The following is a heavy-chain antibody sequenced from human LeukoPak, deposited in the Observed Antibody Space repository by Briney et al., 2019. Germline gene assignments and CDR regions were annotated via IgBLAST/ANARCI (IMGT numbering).Heavy chain of an antibody. CDR3: GRVKQWRLGGPGWGNNSGRDF. D-gene: IGHD6-19*01. J-gene: IGHJ6*04. V-gene: IGHV4-59*01. CDR2: IYYSGST. CDR1: GGSISSYY. Sequence: SETLSLTCTVSGGSISSYYWSWIRQPPGKGLEWIGYIYYSGSTNYNPSLKSRVTISVDTSKNQFSLKLSSVTAADTAVYYCGRVKQWRLGGPGWGNNSGRDFGAKGPRVTVP.